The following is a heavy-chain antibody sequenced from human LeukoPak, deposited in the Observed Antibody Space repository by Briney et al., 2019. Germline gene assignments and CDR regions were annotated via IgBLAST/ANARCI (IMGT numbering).Heavy chain of an antibody. Sequence: GGSLRLTCAVSGFSVSSNYMSWVRQAPGKGLEWVSGISWNSGSIGYADSVKGRFTISRDNAKNSLYLQMNSLRAEDMALYYCAKGTTMHSSSSHFDYWGQGTLVTVSS. J-gene: IGHJ4*02. V-gene: IGHV3-9*03. CDR2: ISWNSGSI. D-gene: IGHD6-6*01. CDR3: AKGTTMHSSSSHFDY. CDR1: GFSVSSNY.